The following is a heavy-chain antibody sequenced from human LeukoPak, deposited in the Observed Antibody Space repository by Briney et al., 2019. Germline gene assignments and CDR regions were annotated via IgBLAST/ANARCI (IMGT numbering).Heavy chain of an antibody. CDR3: ARAPSKRDWFDP. J-gene: IGHJ5*02. D-gene: IGHD6-6*01. CDR2: ISSSSSTI. V-gene: IGHV3-48*01. Sequence: GGSLRLSCAASGFTFSSYSMNWVRQAPGKGLEWVSCISSSSSTIYYADSVKGRFTISRDNAKNSLYLQMNSLRAEDTAVYYCARAPSKRDWFDPWGQGTLVTVSS. CDR1: GFTFSSYS.